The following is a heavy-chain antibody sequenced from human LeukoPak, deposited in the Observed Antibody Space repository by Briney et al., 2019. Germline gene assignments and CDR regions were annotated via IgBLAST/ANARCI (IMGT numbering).Heavy chain of an antibody. CDR2: IGSRPSSI. V-gene: IGHV3-21*01. J-gene: IGHJ4*02. Sequence: GGSLRLSCAASGFSFSGYSMNWVRQAPGKGLEWVSSIGSRPSSIFYADSVKGRFTISRDNAQSSLYLQMNSLRVEDTAVYYCARSGHCGGDCYSISDFDYWGQGTLVTVSS. CDR3: ARSGHCGGDCYSISDFDY. D-gene: IGHD2-21*02. CDR1: GFSFSGYS.